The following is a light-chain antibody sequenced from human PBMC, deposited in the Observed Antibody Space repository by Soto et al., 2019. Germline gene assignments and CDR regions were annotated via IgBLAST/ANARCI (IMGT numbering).Light chain of an antibody. J-gene: IGKJ2*01. CDR1: QSISHW. V-gene: IGKV1-5*03. CDR2: KAS. Sequence: DIQMTQSPSTLSASVGDTVTITCRASQSISHWLAWYQQKPGQAPKLLIHKASTLESGVPSRFSGSGSGTEFTLTISSLQPDDFATFYCQQYDRFPYTFGQGTKLEIE. CDR3: QQYDRFPYT.